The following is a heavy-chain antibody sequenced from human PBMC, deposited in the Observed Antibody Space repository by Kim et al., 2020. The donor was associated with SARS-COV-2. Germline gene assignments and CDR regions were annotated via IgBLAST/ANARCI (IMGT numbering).Heavy chain of an antibody. D-gene: IGHD1-26*01. V-gene: IGHV4-59*08. J-gene: IGHJ4*02. CDR2: IYYSGST. Sequence: SETLYLTCTVSGGSISSYYWSWMRQPPGKGLEWIGYIYYSGSTNYNPSLKSRVTISVDTSKNQFSLKLSSVTAADTAVYYCARHGSSGSRDYWGQGTLVTVSS. CDR1: GGSISSYY. CDR3: ARHGSSGSRDY.